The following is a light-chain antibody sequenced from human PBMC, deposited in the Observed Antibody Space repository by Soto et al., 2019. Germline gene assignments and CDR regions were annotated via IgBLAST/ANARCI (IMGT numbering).Light chain of an antibody. CDR1: SSNIGSNT. J-gene: IGLJ2*01. CDR2: SDN. CDR3: TTWDDSLNMV. Sequence: QSVLTQPPSASGTPGQRVTISCSGSSSNIGSNTVNWYQQLPGTAPKLVIYSDNQRPSGVPDRFSGSKSGTSASLAISGLQSEDEADYYCTTWDDSLNMVFGGGTKLTVL. V-gene: IGLV1-44*01.